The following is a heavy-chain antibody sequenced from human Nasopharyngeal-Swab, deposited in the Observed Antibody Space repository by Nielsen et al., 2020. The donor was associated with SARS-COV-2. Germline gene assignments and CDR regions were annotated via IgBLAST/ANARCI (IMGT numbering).Heavy chain of an antibody. Sequence: SETLSLTCTVSGGSISSGGYYWSWIRQHPGKGLEWIGYIYYSGSTYYNPSLKSRVTISVDTSKNQFSLKLSSVTAADTAVYYWARERGRGGIWNYYYYYMDVWGKGTTVTVSS. D-gene: IGHD3-10*01. J-gene: IGHJ6*03. CDR1: GGSISSGGYY. CDR3: ARERGRGGIWNYYYYYMDV. CDR2: IYYSGST. V-gene: IGHV4-31*03.